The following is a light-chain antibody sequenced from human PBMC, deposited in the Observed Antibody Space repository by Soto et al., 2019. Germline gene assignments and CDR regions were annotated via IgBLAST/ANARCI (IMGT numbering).Light chain of an antibody. J-gene: IGKJ1*01. Sequence: EIVMTQSPATLSVSPGERATLSCRASQSVSSNLAWYQQKPGQAPRLLIYGASTRATGIPARFSGSGSGTEFTFNISSLQSEDFAVYYCQQYNNWPPGTFGQGTNVEIK. CDR3: QQYNNWPPGT. CDR2: GAS. CDR1: QSVSSN. V-gene: IGKV3-15*01.